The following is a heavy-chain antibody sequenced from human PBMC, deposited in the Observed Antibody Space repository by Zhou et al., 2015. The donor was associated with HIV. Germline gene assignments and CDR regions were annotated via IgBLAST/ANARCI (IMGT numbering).Heavy chain of an antibody. Sequence: QVQLVQSGAEVKKPGASVKVSCKASGDDFKKXATSWVRQAPGQGVEWMGGIIPMFGNTHHAQKVKDRVTITADAPTSTVYMELSSLRSEDTAVYYCARGGAGYSGYDSSFDYWGQGTLVTVSS. J-gene: IGHJ4*02. CDR2: IIPMFGNT. CDR3: ARGGAGYSGYDSSFDY. CDR1: GDDFKKXA. V-gene: IGHV1-69*01. D-gene: IGHD5-12*01.